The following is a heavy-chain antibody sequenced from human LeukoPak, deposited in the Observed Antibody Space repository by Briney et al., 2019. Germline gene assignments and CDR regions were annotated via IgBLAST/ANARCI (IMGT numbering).Heavy chain of an antibody. CDR3: ARGRCTNGVCYGLDY. CDR1: GYSISSGYY. CDR2: IYHSGST. D-gene: IGHD2-8*01. Sequence: SETLSLTCTVSGYSISSGYYWGWIRQPPGKGLEWIGSIYHSGSTYYNPSLKGRVTSSVDPSRNQFSLKLGSVTAADTAVYYCARGRCTNGVCYGLDYWGQGTLVTVSS. J-gene: IGHJ4*02. V-gene: IGHV4-38-2*02.